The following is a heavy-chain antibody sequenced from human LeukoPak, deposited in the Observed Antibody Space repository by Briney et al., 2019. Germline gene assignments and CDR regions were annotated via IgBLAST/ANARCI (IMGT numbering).Heavy chain of an antibody. J-gene: IGHJ4*02. D-gene: IGHD1-20*01. V-gene: IGHV4-39*01. CDR1: GGSISSSSYY. Sequence: SETLSLTCTVSGGSISSSSYYWGWIRQPPGKGLEWIGSIYYSGSTYYNPSLKSRVTISVDTSKNQFSLKLSSVTAADTAVYYCARHQGNWNDEAPFDYRGQGTLVTVSS. CDR2: IYYSGST. CDR3: ARHQGNWNDEAPFDY.